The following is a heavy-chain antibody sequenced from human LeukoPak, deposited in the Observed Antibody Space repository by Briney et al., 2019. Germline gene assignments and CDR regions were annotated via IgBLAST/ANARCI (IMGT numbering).Heavy chain of an antibody. Sequence: ASVKVSCKASGYTFTGYYTHWVRQAPGQGLEWMGWINPNSGGTNYAQKFQGRVTMTRDTSISTAYMELSRLRSDDTAVYYCARVATIRLPYLDYWGQGTLVTVSS. CDR3: ARVATIRLPYLDY. CDR2: INPNSGGT. D-gene: IGHD5-24*01. J-gene: IGHJ4*02. CDR1: GYTFTGYY. V-gene: IGHV1-2*02.